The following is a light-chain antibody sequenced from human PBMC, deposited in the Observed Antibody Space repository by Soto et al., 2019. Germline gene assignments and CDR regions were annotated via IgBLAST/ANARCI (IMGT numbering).Light chain of an antibody. J-gene: IGKJ3*01. CDR1: QSVSSSY. CDR2: GAS. Sequence: EIVLTQSPGTLSLSPGERATLSCRASQSVSSSYLAWYQHKPRQAPRLLIYGASNTATGIPDRFSGSGSGTDFTLTISKLEPEDLAVYYWQQYASSPRFTFGPGTKVDIK. V-gene: IGKV3-20*01. CDR3: QQYASSPRFT.